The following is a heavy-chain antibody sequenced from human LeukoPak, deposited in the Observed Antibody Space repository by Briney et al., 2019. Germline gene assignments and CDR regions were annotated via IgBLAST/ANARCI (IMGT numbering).Heavy chain of an antibody. V-gene: IGHV1-8*01. CDR3: ARGHSSAYDSCDT. CDR1: GYTFTSYD. Sequence: ASVKVSCKASGYTFTSYDINWLRQAAGQGLEWMGWTNPNSGNAAYAQKFQGRVTMTSNTSRTTAYMELSSLRSEDTAVYYCARGHSSAYDSCDTWGQGTLVTVSS. J-gene: IGHJ5*02. CDR2: TNPNSGNA. D-gene: IGHD5-12*01.